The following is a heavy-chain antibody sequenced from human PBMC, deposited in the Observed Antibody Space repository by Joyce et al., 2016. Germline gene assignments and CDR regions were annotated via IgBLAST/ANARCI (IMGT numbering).Heavy chain of an antibody. CDR3: TRDILTGHVKYFDL. J-gene: IGHJ2*01. D-gene: IGHD3-9*01. CDR2: IWYDGSKE. V-gene: IGHV3-33*08. Sequence: QMQLVESGGGVVQPGRSLRLSCAASFSGYGMHWVRKAPGKGLEWVAHIWYDGSKEWFADSVQGRFTISRDRFENTVYLQMNSLRAEDTAVYYCTRDILTGHVKYFDLWGRGTLVTVSS. CDR1: FSGYG.